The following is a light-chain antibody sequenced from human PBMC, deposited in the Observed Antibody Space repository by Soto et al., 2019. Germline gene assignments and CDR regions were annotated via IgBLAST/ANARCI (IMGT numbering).Light chain of an antibody. CDR2: GTI. J-gene: IGLJ1*01. V-gene: IGLV1-40*01. Sequence: QSVLTQPPSVSGAPGQRVTISCTGSSSNIGAGYDVHWYLQRPETAPKLLIFGTINRPSGVPDRFSGSKSGTSASLAITGLQAEDEGDYYCQSYDSTLSARYVFGTGTKLTVL. CDR3: QSYDSTLSARYV. CDR1: SSNIGAGYD.